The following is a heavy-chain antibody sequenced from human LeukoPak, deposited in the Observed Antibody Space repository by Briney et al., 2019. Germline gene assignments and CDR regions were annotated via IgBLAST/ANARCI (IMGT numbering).Heavy chain of an antibody. D-gene: IGHD5-18*01. CDR2: IYSSGSI. CDR3: ARDPDLHVDTHP. CDR1: GGSISSYY. Sequence: SETLSLTCTVSGGSISSYYWSWIRQPAGKGLEWIGRIYSSGSINYNPSLKSRVTMSVDMPKNQFSLKLSSVTAADTAVYYCARDPDLHVDTHPWGQGTLVTVSS. J-gene: IGHJ5*02. V-gene: IGHV4-4*07.